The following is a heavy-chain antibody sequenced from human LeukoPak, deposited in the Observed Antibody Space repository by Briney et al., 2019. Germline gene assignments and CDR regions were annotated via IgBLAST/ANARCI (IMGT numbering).Heavy chain of an antibody. CDR3: ARDLSGVTGYTYGRGIDY. Sequence: GGSLRLSCAASGFTFDDYGMSWVRQAPGKGLEWVANIKKDGSEKYYVDSVKGRFTVSRDNAKTSLYLQMNSLRAEDTAVYYCARDLSGVTGYTYGRGIDYWGQGTLVTVSS. CDR1: GFTFDDYG. CDR2: IKKDGSEK. D-gene: IGHD5-18*01. V-gene: IGHV3-7*01. J-gene: IGHJ4*02.